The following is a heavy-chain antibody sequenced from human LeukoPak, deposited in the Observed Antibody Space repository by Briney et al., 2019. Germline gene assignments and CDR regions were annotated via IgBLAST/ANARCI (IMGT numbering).Heavy chain of an antibody. V-gene: IGHV4-59*01. CDR1: GGSISSYY. Sequence: KPSETLSLTCTVSGGSISSYYWSWIRQPPGKRLEWIGYIYHSGSTYYNPSLKSRATLSVDTSKNQFSLQLSSVTAVDTAVYHCARVPPYSSGYGGFDYWGQGALVTVSS. CDR3: ARVPPYSSGYGGFDY. CDR2: IYHSGST. J-gene: IGHJ4*02. D-gene: IGHD5-18*01.